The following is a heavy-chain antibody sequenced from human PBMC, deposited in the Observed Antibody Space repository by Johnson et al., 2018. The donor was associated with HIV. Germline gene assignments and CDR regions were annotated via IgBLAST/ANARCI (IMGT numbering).Heavy chain of an antibody. CDR3: SKDRGSPGIPAAFDI. CDR1: GFTVSSNY. V-gene: IGHV3-66*02. D-gene: IGHD1-26*01. Sequence: VQLVESGGGLVQPGGSRRLSCAVSGFTVSSNYMSWVRQAPGKGLEWVSVIYSGGNTYYADSVKGRFTSSRDNSKNTLYLQMHSLRAEDKAVYYCSKDRGSPGIPAAFDIWGQGTMVTVSS. CDR2: IYSGGNT. J-gene: IGHJ3*02.